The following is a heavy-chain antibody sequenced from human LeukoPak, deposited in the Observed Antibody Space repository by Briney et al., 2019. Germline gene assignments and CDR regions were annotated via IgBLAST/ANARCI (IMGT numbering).Heavy chain of an antibody. D-gene: IGHD4-11*01. CDR2: ISGSGGST. J-gene: IGHJ4*02. CDR1: GFTFSTFA. Sequence: GGSLRLSCAASGFTFSTFAMTWVRRAPGKGLEWVSAISGSGGSTYYPDSVRGRFTISRDNSKNTLYLQMDRLRAEDTAIYFCAKTSRRSSNYDSPYDYWGQGTLVTVSS. V-gene: IGHV3-23*01. CDR3: AKTSRRSSNYDSPYDY.